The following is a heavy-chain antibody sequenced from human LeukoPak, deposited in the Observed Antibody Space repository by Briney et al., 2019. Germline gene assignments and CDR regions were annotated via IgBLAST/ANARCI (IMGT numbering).Heavy chain of an antibody. J-gene: IGHJ5*02. V-gene: IGHV4-31*03. CDR1: GGSISSGGYY. CDR2: IYYSGST. Sequence: SGTLSLTCTVSGGSISSGGYYWSWIRQHPGKGLEWIGYIYYSGSTYYNPSLKSRVTISVDTSKNQFSLKLSSVTAADTAVYYCARTYYYDSSWFDPWGQGTLVTVSS. CDR3: ARTYYYDSSWFDP. D-gene: IGHD3-22*01.